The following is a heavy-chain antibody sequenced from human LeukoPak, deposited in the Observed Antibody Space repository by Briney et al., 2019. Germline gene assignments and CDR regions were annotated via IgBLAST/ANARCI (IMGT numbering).Heavy chain of an antibody. J-gene: IGHJ4*02. V-gene: IGHV3-30*18. CDR3: AKDLGHNDH. D-gene: IGHD3-16*01. CDR2: ISYDGDK. CDR1: GFSFSSYG. Sequence: GRSLRLSCTASGFSFSSYGMHWVRQAPGKGLEWVAVISYDGDKYYADSVKGRFTISRDNSKNTMYLQMNSLRAEDTAVYYCAKDLGHNDHWGQGTLVSVSS.